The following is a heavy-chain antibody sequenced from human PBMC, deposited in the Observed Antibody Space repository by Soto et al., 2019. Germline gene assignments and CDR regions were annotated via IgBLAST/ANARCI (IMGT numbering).Heavy chain of an antibody. J-gene: IGHJ3*01. CDR1: GLSFSDAW. V-gene: IGHV3-15*04. CDR2: IVSKKDNGRI. CDR3: VREGRGSFDF. D-gene: IGHD5-12*01. Sequence: PGGSLRLSCEASGLSFSDAWMSWVRQAPGKGLEWVARIVSKKDNGRIDYAAPVRGRFTISRDNSKNTLSLQMSSLTADDTAIYYCVREGRGSFDFWGRGTMVTVSS.